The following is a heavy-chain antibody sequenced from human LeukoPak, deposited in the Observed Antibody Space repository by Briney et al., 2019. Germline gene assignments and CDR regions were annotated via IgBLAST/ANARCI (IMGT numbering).Heavy chain of an antibody. CDR3: ARDGYTVTAQLPFDY. V-gene: IGHV3-11*06. CDR1: GFTFSDYY. Sequence: GGSLRLSCAASGFTFSDYYMSWIRQAPGKGLEWASYISSSSSYTNYADSVKGRFTISRDNAKNSLYLQMNSLRAEDTAVYYCARDGYTVTAQLPFDYWGQGTLVTVSS. CDR2: ISSSSSYT. J-gene: IGHJ4*02. D-gene: IGHD4-17*01.